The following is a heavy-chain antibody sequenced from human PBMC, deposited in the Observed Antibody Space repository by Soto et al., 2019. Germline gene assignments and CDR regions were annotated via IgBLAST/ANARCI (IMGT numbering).Heavy chain of an antibody. CDR2: IIPIFGTA. V-gene: IGHV1-69*13. CDR1: GVIFSSYA. CDR3: AREGVISDDAFDI. D-gene: IGHD6-13*01. Sequence: SVKVSCKASGVIFSSYAISWVRQAPGQGLEWMGGIIPIFGTANYAQKFQGRVTITADESTSTAYMELSSLRSEDTAVYYCAREGVISDDAFDIWGQGTMVTVSS. J-gene: IGHJ3*02.